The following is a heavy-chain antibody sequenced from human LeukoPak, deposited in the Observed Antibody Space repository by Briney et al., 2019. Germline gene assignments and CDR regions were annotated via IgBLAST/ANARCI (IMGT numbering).Heavy chain of an antibody. V-gene: IGHV1-46*01. J-gene: IGHJ6*03. D-gene: IGHD2-2*01. Sequence: ASVKVSCKASGYTFTSYGISWVRQAPGQGLEWMGVINPSGGSTNCAQKFQGRVTMTRDTSTSTVYMELSRLRSEDTAVFYCARGSCSSTSCFDYYYQMDVWGKGTTVTVSS. CDR3: ARGSCSSTSCFDYYYQMDV. CDR2: INPSGGST. CDR1: GYTFTSYG.